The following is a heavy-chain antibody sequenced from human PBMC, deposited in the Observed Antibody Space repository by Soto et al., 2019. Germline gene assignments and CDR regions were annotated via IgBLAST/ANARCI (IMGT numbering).Heavy chain of an antibody. J-gene: IGHJ4*02. CDR3: SRVDPGETSPFDH. CDR2: IIPIFGTV. Sequence: SVKVSCKASGGTFSSYAISWVRQAPGQGLEWMGGIIPIFGTVNYAQKFQGRVTITADESTSTAYMELSSLRSEDTAVYYCSRVDPGETSPFDHWGQGTLVTVSS. V-gene: IGHV1-69*13. D-gene: IGHD3-10*01. CDR1: GGTFSSYA.